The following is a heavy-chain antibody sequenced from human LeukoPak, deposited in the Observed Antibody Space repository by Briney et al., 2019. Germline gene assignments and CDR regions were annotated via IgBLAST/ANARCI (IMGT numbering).Heavy chain of an antibody. CDR2: ISGSGGGT. V-gene: IGHV3-23*01. D-gene: IGHD5-18*01. Sequence: GGSLRLSCAASGFTFSSYAMSWVRQAPGKGREWVSAISGSGGGTYYADSVKGRFTISRDNSKNTLYLQMNSLRAEDTAVYYCAKDITAMGDYWGQGTLVTVSS. CDR1: GFTFSSYA. J-gene: IGHJ4*02. CDR3: AKDITAMGDY.